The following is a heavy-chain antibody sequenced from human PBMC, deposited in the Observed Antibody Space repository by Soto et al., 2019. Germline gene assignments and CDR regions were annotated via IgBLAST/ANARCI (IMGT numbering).Heavy chain of an antibody. Sequence: QLQLQESGPGLVKPSETLSLTCTVSGGSISSSSYYWCWIRQPPGKGLEWIGSIYYSGSTYYNPSLKSRVTISVDTSKNQFSLKLSSVTAADTAVYYCARQSTTIFGVLIIERGMDYWGQGTLVTVSS. CDR3: ARQSTTIFGVLIIERGMDY. CDR2: IYYSGST. V-gene: IGHV4-39*01. CDR1: GGSISSSSYY. D-gene: IGHD3-3*01. J-gene: IGHJ4*02.